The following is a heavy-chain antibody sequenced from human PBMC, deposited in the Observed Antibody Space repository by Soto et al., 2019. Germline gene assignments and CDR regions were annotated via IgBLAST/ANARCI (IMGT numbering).Heavy chain of an antibody. Sequence: PGGSLRLSCAASGFTFSSYAMHWVRQAPGKGLEWVAVISYDGSNKYYADSVKGRFTISRDNSKNTLYLQMNSLRAEDTAVYYCARMRGRVVPAAPRNDAFDIWGQGTMVTVSS. CDR1: GFTFSSYA. D-gene: IGHD2-2*01. J-gene: IGHJ3*02. CDR2: ISYDGSNK. CDR3: ARMRGRVVPAAPRNDAFDI. V-gene: IGHV3-30-3*01.